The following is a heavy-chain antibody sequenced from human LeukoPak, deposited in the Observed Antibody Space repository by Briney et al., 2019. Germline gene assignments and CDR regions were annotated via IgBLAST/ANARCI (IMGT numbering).Heavy chain of an antibody. CDR1: GGSISSYY. J-gene: IGHJ4*02. CDR2: IYTSGST. D-gene: IGHD2-15*01. V-gene: IGHV4-4*07. CDR3: AREGKCSGGSCYPRGFDY. Sequence: SETLSFTCTVSGGSISSYYWSWIRQPAGKGLEWIGRIYTSGSTNYNPSLKSRITMSVDTSKNQFSLKLSSVTAADTAVYYCAREGKCSGGSCYPRGFDYWGQGTLVTVSS.